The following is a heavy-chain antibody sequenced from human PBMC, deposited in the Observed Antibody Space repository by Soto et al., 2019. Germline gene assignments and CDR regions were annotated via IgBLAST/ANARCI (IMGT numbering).Heavy chain of an antibody. V-gene: IGHV1-46*01. J-gene: IGHJ3*01. Sequence: QVQLVQSGAEVKQPGASVKMSCKASGYTLSSNYLHWVRQAPGQGLEWMGMINPTSDYTNFAQNFTVRVLLTKDASTSTVYMERTSLRLDDTAVYVCARGGPPSNALDLWGQGTMVAVSS. CDR2: INPTSDYT. CDR3: ARGGPPSNALDL. CDR1: GYTLSSNY.